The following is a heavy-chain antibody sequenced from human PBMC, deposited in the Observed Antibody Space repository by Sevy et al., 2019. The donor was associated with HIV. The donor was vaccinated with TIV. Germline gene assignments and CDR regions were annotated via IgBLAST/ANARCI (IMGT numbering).Heavy chain of an antibody. CDR2: ISYDGSNK. CDR1: GFTFSSYG. Sequence: GGSLRLSCAASGFTFSSYGIHWVRQAPGKGLEWVAVISYDGSNKYYADSVKGRFTFSRDNSKNTVYLQMNSLTSEDTGVYYCAKGSLVLPLRFFQHWGQGTLVTVSS. D-gene: IGHD4-17*01. CDR3: AKGSLVLPLRFFQH. J-gene: IGHJ1*01. V-gene: IGHV3-30*18.